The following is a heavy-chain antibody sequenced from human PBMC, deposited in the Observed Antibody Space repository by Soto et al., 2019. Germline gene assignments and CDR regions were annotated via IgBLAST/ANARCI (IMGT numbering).Heavy chain of an antibody. CDR1: GFTFSSYA. Sequence: PGGPLRLSCPPSGFTFSSYARHWVRQAPGKGLEGGAVISYDGSNKYYADSVKGRFTISRDNSKNTLYLQMNSLRAEDRGVYYWARGESSGWYRGGGSDLDYWGQETLVTVSS. D-gene: IGHD6-19*01. CDR2: ISYDGSNK. CDR3: ARGESSGWYRGGGSDLDY. J-gene: IGHJ4*02. V-gene: IGHV3-30-3*01.